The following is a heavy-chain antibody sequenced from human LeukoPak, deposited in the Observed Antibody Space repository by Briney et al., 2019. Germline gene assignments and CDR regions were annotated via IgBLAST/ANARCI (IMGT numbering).Heavy chain of an antibody. J-gene: IGHJ4*02. V-gene: IGHV3-30*02. CDR3: AKDTRTGHYIGYYFDY. D-gene: IGHD3/OR15-3a*01. Sequence: GGSLRLSCTASGFTFSSYGMHWVRQAPGKGLEWVAFIRYDGSNKYYADSVKGRFTISRDNSKNTLYLQMNTLRAEDTAVYYCAKDTRTGHYIGYYFDYWGQGTLVTVSS. CDR2: IRYDGSNK. CDR1: GFTFSSYG.